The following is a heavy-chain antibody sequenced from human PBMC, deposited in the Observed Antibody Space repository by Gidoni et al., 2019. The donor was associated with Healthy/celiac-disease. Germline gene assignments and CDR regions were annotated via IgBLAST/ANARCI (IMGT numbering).Heavy chain of an antibody. CDR1: FTVSNAS. J-gene: IGHJ4*02. V-gene: IGHV3-15*01. CDR2: IKSKTDGGTT. D-gene: IGHD3-3*01. CDR3: TTGGDGDFWSGYYLDY. Sequence: FTVSNASLSWVRQAPGKGLEWVGRIKSKTDGGTTDYAAPVKGRFTISRDDSKNTLYLQMNSLKTEDTAVYYCTTGGDGDFWSGYYLDYWGQGTLVTVSS.